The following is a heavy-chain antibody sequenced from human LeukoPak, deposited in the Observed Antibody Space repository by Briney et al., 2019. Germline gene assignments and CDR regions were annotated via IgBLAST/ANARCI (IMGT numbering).Heavy chain of an antibody. V-gene: IGHV4-39*07. CDR3: ARETSQKGAHYMDV. J-gene: IGHJ6*03. CDR2: IYYSGST. D-gene: IGHD3-16*01. Sequence: PSETLSLTCTVSGGSIGSSSYYWGWIRQPPGKGLEWIGSIYYSGSTNYNPSLKSRVTISVDTSRNQFSLKLSSVTAADTAVYYCARETSQKGAHYMDVWGKGTTVTISS. CDR1: GGSIGSSSYY.